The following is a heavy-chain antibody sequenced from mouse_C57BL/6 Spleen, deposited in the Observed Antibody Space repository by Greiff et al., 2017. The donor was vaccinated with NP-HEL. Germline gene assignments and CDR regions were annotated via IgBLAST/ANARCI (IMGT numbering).Heavy chain of an antibody. CDR1: GYSFTDYN. J-gene: IGHJ1*03. Sequence: VHVKQSGPELVKPGASVKISCKASGYSFTDYNMNWVKQSNGKSLEWIGVINPNYGTTSYNQKFKGKATLTVDQSSSTAYMQLNSMTSEDSAFYYCARSHDVNYGWYFDVWGTGTTVTVSS. D-gene: IGHD2-1*01. V-gene: IGHV1-39*01. CDR3: ARSHDVNYGWYFDV. CDR2: INPNYGTT.